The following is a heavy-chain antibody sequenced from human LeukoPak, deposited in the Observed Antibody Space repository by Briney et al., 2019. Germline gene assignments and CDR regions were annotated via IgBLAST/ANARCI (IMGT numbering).Heavy chain of an antibody. Sequence: SGGSLRLSCAASGFTFTTYWMHWVRQAPGKGLVWVSHINSDGSITSYADSVKGRFTISRDNAKNTLYLQMSSLRAEDTAVYYCARDAVDTANAVWGQGTTVTVSS. J-gene: IGHJ6*02. CDR3: ARDAVDTANAV. CDR2: INSDGSIT. D-gene: IGHD5-18*01. CDR1: GFTFTTYW. V-gene: IGHV3-74*01.